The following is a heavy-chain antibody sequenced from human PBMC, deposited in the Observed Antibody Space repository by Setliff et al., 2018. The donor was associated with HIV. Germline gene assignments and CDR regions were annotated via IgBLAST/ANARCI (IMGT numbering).Heavy chain of an antibody. D-gene: IGHD2-2*01. V-gene: IGHV4-34*01. Sequence: SETLSLTCAVYGGSFSGYWSWIRQSPGKGLEWLGEINHSGNTHYDPSLKSRLTISIDTFKEQFSLKLTSVTAADAAIYYCVASSSWSCRLNYWGQGTLVTVSS. CDR1: GGSFSGY. J-gene: IGHJ4*02. CDR2: INHSGNT. CDR3: VASSSWSCRLNY.